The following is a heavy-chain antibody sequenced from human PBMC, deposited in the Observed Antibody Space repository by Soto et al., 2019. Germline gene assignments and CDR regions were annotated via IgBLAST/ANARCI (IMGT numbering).Heavy chain of an antibody. D-gene: IGHD2-2*01. J-gene: IGHJ6*02. CDR1: GFTFSSYG. V-gene: IGHV3-33*01. CDR3: ARAPGGCISTSCAVAYYYYGMDV. CDR2: IWYDGSNK. Sequence: GGSLRLSCAASGFTFSSYGMHWVRQAPGKGLEWVAVIWYDGSNKYYADSVKGRFTISRDNSKNTLYLQMNSLRAEDTAVYYCARAPGGCISTSCAVAYYYYGMDVWGQGTTVTVSS.